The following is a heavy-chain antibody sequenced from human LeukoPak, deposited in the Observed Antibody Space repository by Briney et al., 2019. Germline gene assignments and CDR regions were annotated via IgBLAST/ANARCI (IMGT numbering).Heavy chain of an antibody. CDR3: ARGIYCSAGTCPFYFDY. J-gene: IGHJ4*02. Sequence: ASVKVSCKSSGYTFTNYAISWVRQVPGQGLEWMGWISANNGNRKYVQKFQGRLTMTTDTFTSTAYMELRSLTSDDTAVYYCARGIYCSAGTCPFYFDYWGQGTLVTVSS. CDR1: GYTFTNYA. V-gene: IGHV1-18*01. D-gene: IGHD2-15*01. CDR2: ISANNGNR.